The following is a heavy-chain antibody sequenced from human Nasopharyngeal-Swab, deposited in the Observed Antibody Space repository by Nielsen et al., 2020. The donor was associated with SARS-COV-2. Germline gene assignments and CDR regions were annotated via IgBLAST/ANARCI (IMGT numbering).Heavy chain of an antibody. CDR3: ASGTVTLLHY. J-gene: IGHJ4*02. CDR2: IGTAGDT. Sequence: GGSLRLSCAAPGFTFSSYDMHWVRQATGKGLEWVSAIGTAGDTYYPGSVKGRFTISRENAKNSLYLQMNSLRAEDTAVYYCASGTVTLLHYWGQGTLATVSS. D-gene: IGHD4-23*01. CDR1: GFTFSSYD. V-gene: IGHV3-13*01.